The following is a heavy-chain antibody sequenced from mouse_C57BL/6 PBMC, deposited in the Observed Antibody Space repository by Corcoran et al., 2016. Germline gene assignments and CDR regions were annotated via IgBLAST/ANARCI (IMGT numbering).Heavy chain of an antibody. J-gene: IGHJ4*01. Sequence: QIQLVQSGPELKKPGETVKISCKASGYTFTTYGMSWVKQAPGKGLKWMGWINTYSGVPTYADDFKGRFAFSLETSASTAYLQINNLKNEDTATYFCARRRNYGNYGLYYAMDYWGQGTSVTVSS. CDR1: GYTFTTYG. CDR2: INTYSGVP. CDR3: ARRRNYGNYGLYYAMDY. D-gene: IGHD2-1*01. V-gene: IGHV9-3*01.